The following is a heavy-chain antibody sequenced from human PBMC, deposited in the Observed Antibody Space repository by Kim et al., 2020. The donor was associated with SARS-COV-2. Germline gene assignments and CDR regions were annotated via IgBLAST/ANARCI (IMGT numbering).Heavy chain of an antibody. CDR2: INHSGST. V-gene: IGHV4-34*01. CDR3: SRTAYGSGSLRY. D-gene: IGHD3-10*01. CDR1: GGSFSGYY. Sequence: SETLSLTCAVYGGSFSGYYWSWIRQPPGKGLEWIGEINHSGSTNYNPSLKSRVTISVDPSKNQFSLKLSSVTAADTAVYYCSRTAYGSGSLRYWGQGTLVTVSS. J-gene: IGHJ4*02.